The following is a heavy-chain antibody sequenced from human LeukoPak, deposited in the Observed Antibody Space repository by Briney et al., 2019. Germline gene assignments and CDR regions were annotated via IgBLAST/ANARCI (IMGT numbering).Heavy chain of an antibody. J-gene: IGHJ4*02. V-gene: IGHV3-48*03. CDR3: VRGDRYFFDF. Sequence: GGSLRLSCAASGFTFSSYEMNWVRQAPGRGLEWVSYIGNTGRTIYYTDSVKGRFTISRDNAKNSLYLQMNSLRAEDTAIYYCVRGDRYFFDFWGQGTLVSVSS. CDR2: IGNTGRTI. CDR1: GFTFSSYE.